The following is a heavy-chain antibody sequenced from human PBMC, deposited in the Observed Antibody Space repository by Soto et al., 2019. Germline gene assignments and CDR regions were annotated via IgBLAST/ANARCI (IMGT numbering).Heavy chain of an antibody. D-gene: IGHD2-21*01. CDR2: ITGSGSGYNT. V-gene: IGHV3-23*01. CDR3: AKSGYASQSYSGMYG. Sequence: PELSLRLSCSASGFSFISYGISRFRLAPGKGLEWVSTITGSGSGYNTFYTDSVKGRFSISRDNSENTVYLQMNSLRAEDTAMYFCAKSGYASQSYSGMYGWGNANAITVSS. CDR1: GFSFISYG. J-gene: IGHJ6*04.